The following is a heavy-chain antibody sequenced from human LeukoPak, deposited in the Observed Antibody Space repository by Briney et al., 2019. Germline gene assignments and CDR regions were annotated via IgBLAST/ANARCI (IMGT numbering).Heavy chain of an antibody. Sequence: ASVKVSCKASGYPFTSYYMHWVRQAPGQGLEWMGIINPSGGSTSYAQKFQGRVTITADKSTSTAHMELSSLRSEDTAVYYCARELGSWSDYYYYGMDVWGQGTTVTVSS. J-gene: IGHJ6*02. CDR2: INPSGGST. V-gene: IGHV1-46*01. CDR3: ARELGSWSDYYYYGMDV. CDR1: GYPFTSYY. D-gene: IGHD6-13*01.